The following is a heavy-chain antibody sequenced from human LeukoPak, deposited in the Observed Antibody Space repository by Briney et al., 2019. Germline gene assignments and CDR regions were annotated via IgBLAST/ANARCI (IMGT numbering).Heavy chain of an antibody. D-gene: IGHD2-15*01. CDR1: GYTFTSYD. V-gene: IGHV1-24*01. J-gene: IGHJ3*02. CDR3: ATQASPKAQMVVAAVDI. CDR2: FDPEDGET. Sequence: GASVKVSCKASGYTFTSYDINWVRQAPGKGLEWMGGFDPEDGETIYAQKFQGRVTMTEDTSTDTAYMELSSLRSEDTAVYYCATQASPKAQMVVAAVDIWGQGTMVTVSS.